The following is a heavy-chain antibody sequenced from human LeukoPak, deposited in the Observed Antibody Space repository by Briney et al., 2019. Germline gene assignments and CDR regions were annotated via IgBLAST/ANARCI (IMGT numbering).Heavy chain of an antibody. D-gene: IGHD3-3*01. CDR3: ASLSGYFPNYYYYYMDV. J-gene: IGHJ6*03. V-gene: IGHV1-2*02. CDR2: INPISGAT. Sequence: ASVKVSCKASGYTFTGYYMHWVRQAPGQGLEWMGWINPISGATNYAQKFQGRVTMTRDTSISTDYMELSRLRSDDTAVYYCASLSGYFPNYYYYYMDVWDKETTVTVSS. CDR1: GYTFTGYY.